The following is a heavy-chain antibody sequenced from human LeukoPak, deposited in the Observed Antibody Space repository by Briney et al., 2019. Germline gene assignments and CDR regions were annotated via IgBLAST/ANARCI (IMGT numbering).Heavy chain of an antibody. Sequence: ASVKVSCKASGYTFTDYTIHWVRQAPGQGPEWLGWIVPKDGGTNYAQKLQGRVTMTRDTSVATAYMELSSLTSDDTSIYYCAKLKDAGGSRFDYWGQGTPVTASS. J-gene: IGHJ4*02. V-gene: IGHV1-2*02. CDR2: IVPKDGGT. CDR3: AKLKDAGGSRFDY. D-gene: IGHD2-8*02. CDR1: GYTFTDYT.